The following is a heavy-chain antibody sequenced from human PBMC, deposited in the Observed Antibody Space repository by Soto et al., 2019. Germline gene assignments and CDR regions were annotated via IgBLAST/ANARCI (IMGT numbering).Heavy chain of an antibody. D-gene: IGHD2-15*01. V-gene: IGHV1-69*14. CDR3: ARVVTVVKSFHYCYFDL. Sequence: QVQLVQSGAEVKKPGSSVKVSCKASGGTFSSYAISWVRQAPGQGLEWMGGIIPIFGTTNYAQKFQGRVTITADKSTSTAYMELSSLRSEDTAMYYCARVVTVVKSFHYCYFDLWGRGTLVTVSS. CDR1: GGTFSSYA. J-gene: IGHJ2*01. CDR2: IIPIFGTT.